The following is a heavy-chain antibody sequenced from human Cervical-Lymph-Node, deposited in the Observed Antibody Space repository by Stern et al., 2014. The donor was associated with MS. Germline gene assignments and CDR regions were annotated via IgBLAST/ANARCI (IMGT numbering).Heavy chain of an antibody. D-gene: IGHD5-18*01. V-gene: IGHV3-9*01. CDR2: ITWSSGNI. J-gene: IGHJ6*02. CDR1: GFTFDDYS. Sequence: EVQLVESGGGLVQPGRSLRLSCAASGFTFDDYSMHWVRQAPGKGLEWVSGITWSSGNIDYADSVKGRFTISRDNAKNSLYLQMNSLRVEDTALYYCAKDTRGNTYANYGLDVWGRGTTVTVSS. CDR3: AKDTRGNTYANYGLDV.